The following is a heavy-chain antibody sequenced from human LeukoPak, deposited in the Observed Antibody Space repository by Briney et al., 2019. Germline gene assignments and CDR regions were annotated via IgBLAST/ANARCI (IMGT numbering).Heavy chain of an antibody. CDR3: TTDIVATILGY. CDR1: GFTFSNAW. Sequence: GGSLRLSCAASGFTFSNAWMSWVRQAPGKGLEWVGRIKSKTDGGTTDYAAPVKGRFTISRDDSKNTLYLQMNSLKTENTAVYYCTTDIVATILGYWGQGTLVTVSS. J-gene: IGHJ4*02. CDR2: IKSKTDGGTT. V-gene: IGHV3-15*01. D-gene: IGHD5-12*01.